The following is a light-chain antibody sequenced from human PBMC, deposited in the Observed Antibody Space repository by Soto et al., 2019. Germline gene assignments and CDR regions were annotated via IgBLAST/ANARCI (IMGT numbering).Light chain of an antibody. CDR2: AGS. J-gene: IGKJ1*01. V-gene: IGKV3-15*01. CDR3: QQYAKWPWT. Sequence: EIVMTQSPATLSVSPGGRATLSCRASQSVRSTSLAWYQQKPGQAPRLLIYAGSTRATGIPASFSGGGSGTEFTLTISSLQSEDFAVYYCQQYAKWPWTFGQGTKVDI. CDR1: QSVRST.